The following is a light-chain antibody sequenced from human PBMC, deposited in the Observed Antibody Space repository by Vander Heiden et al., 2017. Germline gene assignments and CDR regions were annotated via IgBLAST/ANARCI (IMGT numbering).Light chain of an antibody. CDR1: QDISNY. V-gene: IGKV1-33*01. Sequence: DIQMTQSPSSLSASVGDRVTITCQASQDISNYLNWYQQKPGKAPKLLIYDASNLETGVPSRFSGSGSVTDFTFTISSLQPEDFATYYCQQDDNLPITFGQGTLMEIK. CDR3: QQDDNLPIT. CDR2: DAS. J-gene: IGKJ5*01.